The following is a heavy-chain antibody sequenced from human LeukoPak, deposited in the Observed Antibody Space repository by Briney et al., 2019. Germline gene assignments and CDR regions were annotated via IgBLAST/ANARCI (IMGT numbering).Heavy chain of an antibody. Sequence: GRSLRPSCAASGFTFSSSATHWARQDPGEGLEWVAFILYDGSNRYYADSVKGRFTISRDNSKNTLYLQMNSLRAEDTAVYYCARDDGSSWYGSEYFQHWGQGTLVTVSS. CDR1: GFTFSSSA. CDR2: ILYDGSNR. D-gene: IGHD6-13*01. CDR3: ARDDGSSWYGSEYFQH. J-gene: IGHJ1*01. V-gene: IGHV3-30-3*01.